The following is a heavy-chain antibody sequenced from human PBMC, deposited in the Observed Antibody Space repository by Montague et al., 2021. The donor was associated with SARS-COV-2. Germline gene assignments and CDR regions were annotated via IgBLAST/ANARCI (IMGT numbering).Heavy chain of an antibody. J-gene: IGHJ6*03. V-gene: IGHV4-39*01. CDR3: ARHSGDYTIFGVVIYYMDV. Sequence: SETLSLTCTVSGGSISSSSHYWGWIRQPPGKGLEWIGSIYYSGSTYYNPSLKSRVTISVDTSKNQFSLQLSSVTAADTAVFYCARHSGDYTIFGVVIYYMDVSGKGTTVTVSS. D-gene: IGHD3-3*01. CDR1: GGSISSSSHY. CDR2: IYYSGST.